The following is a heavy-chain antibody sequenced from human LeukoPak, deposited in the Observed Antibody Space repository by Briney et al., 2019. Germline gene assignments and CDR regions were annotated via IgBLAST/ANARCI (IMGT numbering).Heavy chain of an antibody. V-gene: IGHV4-31*03. Sequence: SETLSLTCTVSGGSVTSGGYYWSWIRQHPGKGLEWIGYVYYTGSTYYNPSLKSRVTISPDTSKNQFSLKVSSVTAADTAVYYCARISAGRYGMDVWGQGTTVTVSS. CDR1: GGSVTSGGYY. CDR2: VYYTGST. CDR3: ARISAGRYGMDV. J-gene: IGHJ6*02. D-gene: IGHD6-6*01.